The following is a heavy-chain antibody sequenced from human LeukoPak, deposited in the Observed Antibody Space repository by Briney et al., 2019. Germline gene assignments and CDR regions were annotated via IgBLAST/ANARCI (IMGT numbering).Heavy chain of an antibody. D-gene: IGHD3/OR15-3a*01. CDR1: GGSFSGHY. CDR2: INHSGST. J-gene: IGHJ4*02. Sequence: SETLSLTCGVYGGSFSGHYWSWIRQPPGKGLEWIGEINHSGSTNYNPSLKSRVTKSVDTSKNQFSLKLSSVTAADTAVYYCARDGTGPFDYWGQGTLVTVSS. CDR3: ARDGTGPFDY. V-gene: IGHV4-34*01.